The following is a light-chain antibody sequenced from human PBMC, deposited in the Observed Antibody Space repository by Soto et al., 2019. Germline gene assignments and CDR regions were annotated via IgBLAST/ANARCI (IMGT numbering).Light chain of an antibody. CDR1: QSVNSN. V-gene: IGKV3-15*01. CDR2: DAS. J-gene: IGKJ2*01. Sequence: EIVMTQSPATLSVSPGERAALSCRASQSVNSNLAWYQQKPGQAPRLLIYDASTRATGIPARFSGSGSGTEFTLTINSLQSEDFAFYYCQQYDNWPPKYTFGQGTKLEIK. CDR3: QQYDNWPPKYT.